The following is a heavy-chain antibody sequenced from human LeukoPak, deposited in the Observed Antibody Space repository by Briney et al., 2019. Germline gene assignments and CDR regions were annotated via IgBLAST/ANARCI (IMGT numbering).Heavy chain of an antibody. Sequence: TGGSLRLSCTASGFTFSNYGMHWVRQAPGKGLEWVAVISYDGSNKYYADSVKGRFTISRDNSKNTLYLQMNSLRAEDTAVYYCARVYYVQDPPDYWGQGTLVTVSS. D-gene: IGHD3-10*02. CDR2: ISYDGSNK. J-gene: IGHJ4*02. CDR3: ARVYYVQDPPDY. V-gene: IGHV3-30*19. CDR1: GFTFSNYG.